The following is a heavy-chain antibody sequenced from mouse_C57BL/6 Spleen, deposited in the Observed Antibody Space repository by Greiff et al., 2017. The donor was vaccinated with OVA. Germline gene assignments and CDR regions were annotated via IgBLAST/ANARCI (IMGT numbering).Heavy chain of an antibody. D-gene: IGHD3-2*02. CDR3: ARGDSSGPSFAY. CDR1: GYAFSSSW. V-gene: IGHV1-82*01. Sequence: QVQLQQSGPELVKPGASVTISCKASGYAFSSSWMNWVKQRPGKGLEWIGRIYPGDGDTNYNGKFKGKATLTADKSSSSAYMQLSSLTSEDSAVYFCARGDSSGPSFAYWGQGTLVTVSA. CDR2: IYPGDGDT. J-gene: IGHJ3*01.